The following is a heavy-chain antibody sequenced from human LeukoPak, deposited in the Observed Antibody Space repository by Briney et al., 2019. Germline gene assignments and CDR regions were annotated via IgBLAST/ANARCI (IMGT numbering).Heavy chain of an antibody. D-gene: IGHD4-17*01. CDR3: ARDGDYVFDY. Sequence: SETLSLTCTVSGGSVSSSSYYWGWIRQPPGKGLEWIGNIYHSGSTYYNPSLKSRVTISVDKSKNQFSLKLSSVTAADTAVYYCARDGDYVFDYWGQGTLVTVSS. J-gene: IGHJ4*02. V-gene: IGHV4-39*07. CDR2: IYHSGST. CDR1: GGSVSSSSYY.